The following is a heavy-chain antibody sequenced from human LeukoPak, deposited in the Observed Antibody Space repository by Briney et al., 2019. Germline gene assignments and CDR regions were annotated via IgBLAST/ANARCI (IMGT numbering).Heavy chain of an antibody. CDR1: GYTFTTHD. Sequence: EASVTVSCKASGYTFTTHDINWVRQATGQGLEWLGWMSPNSGDTGYAQKFQGRVTMTSDSSISTAYMELSSLRSEDTAIYYCVRTPPNWGFDYWGQGTLVTVSS. CDR3: VRTPPNWGFDY. J-gene: IGHJ4*02. D-gene: IGHD7-27*01. V-gene: IGHV1-8*01. CDR2: MSPNSGDT.